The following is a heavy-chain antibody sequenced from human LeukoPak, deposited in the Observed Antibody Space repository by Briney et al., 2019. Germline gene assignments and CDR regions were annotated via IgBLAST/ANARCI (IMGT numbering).Heavy chain of an antibody. J-gene: IGHJ4*02. CDR3: ARGDDFWSGYAGVPFDY. CDR2: ISSISSYR. V-gene: IGHV3-21*01. Sequence: PGGSLRLSCAASGFTFSSYSMNWVRQAPGKGLEWVSSISSISSYRYYADSVEGRFTISRDNAKNSLYLQMNSLRDEDTAVYYCARGDDFWSGYAGVPFDYWGQGTLVTVSS. D-gene: IGHD3-3*01. CDR1: GFTFSSYS.